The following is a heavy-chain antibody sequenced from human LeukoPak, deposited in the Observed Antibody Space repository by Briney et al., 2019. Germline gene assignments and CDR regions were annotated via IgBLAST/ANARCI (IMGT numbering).Heavy chain of an antibody. CDR1: GGSIGSGGYY. J-gene: IGHJ4*02. Sequence: SETLSLTCTVSGGSIGSGGYYWSWIRQPPGKGLEWVGSIYYRGNTYYNPSLKSRVTLSADTSKNQFSLKVTSVTAADTAVYYCARASSGYYWDFDYWGQGALVTVSS. CDR2: IYYRGNT. D-gene: IGHD3-22*01. V-gene: IGHV4-39*01. CDR3: ARASSGYYWDFDY.